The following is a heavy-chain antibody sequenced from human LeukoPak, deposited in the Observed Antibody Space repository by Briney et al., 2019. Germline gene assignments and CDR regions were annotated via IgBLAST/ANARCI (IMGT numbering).Heavy chain of an antibody. V-gene: IGHV1-18*01. CDR2: ISAYNGNT. CDR1: GYTFTSYG. J-gene: IGHJ5*02. D-gene: IGHD3-3*01. Sequence: ASVKVSCKASGYTFTSYGISCVRQAPGQGLEWMGWISAYNGNTNYAQKRQGRVTMTTDTSTSTAYMELRSLRSDDTAVYYRARAYYDFWSGYFFPNWFDPWGQGTLVTVSS. CDR3: ARAYYDFWSGYFFPNWFDP.